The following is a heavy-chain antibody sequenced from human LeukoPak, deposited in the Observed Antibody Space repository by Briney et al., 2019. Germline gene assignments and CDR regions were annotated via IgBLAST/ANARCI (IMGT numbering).Heavy chain of an antibody. CDR3: AKDRTRLVAATWFDP. V-gene: IGHV3-30*18. CDR2: ISYDGSNK. D-gene: IGHD2-15*01. CDR1: GFTLSSYG. J-gene: IGHJ5*02. Sequence: GGSLRLFCAASGFTLSSYGMHWVRQAPGKGLEWVAVISYDGSNKYCGDSVKGRFTICRDNSKNTLYLQMNSLRAEDTAVYYCAKDRTRLVAATWFDPWGQGTLVTVSS.